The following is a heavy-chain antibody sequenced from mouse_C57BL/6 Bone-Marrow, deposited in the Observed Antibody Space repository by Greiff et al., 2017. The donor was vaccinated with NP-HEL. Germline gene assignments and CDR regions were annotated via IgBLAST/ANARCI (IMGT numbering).Heavy chain of an antibody. CDR1: GYTFTDYY. D-gene: IGHD2-1*01. V-gene: IGHV1-76*01. CDR3: ARDGNLYAMDY. CDR2: IYPGSGNT. J-gene: IGHJ4*01. Sequence: QVQLQQSGAELVRPGASVKLSCKASGYTFTDYYINWVKQRPGQGLEWIARIYPGSGNTYYNEKLKGKATLTAEKSSSTAYMQLSSLTSEDSAVYFCARDGNLYAMDYWGQGTSVTVSS.